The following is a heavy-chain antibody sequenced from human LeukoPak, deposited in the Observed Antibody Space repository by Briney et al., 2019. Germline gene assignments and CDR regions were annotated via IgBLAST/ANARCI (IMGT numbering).Heavy chain of an antibody. CDR3: ARSSGKAYYYYYYGMDV. J-gene: IGHJ6*02. CDR1: GGSISSYY. D-gene: IGHD4-23*01. V-gene: IGHV4-59*08. CDR2: IYYSGGT. Sequence: SETLSLTCTVSGGSISSYYWSWIRQPPGKGLEWIGYIYYSGGTNYNPSLKSRVTISVDTSKNQFSLKLSSVTAADTAVYYCARSSGKAYYYYYYGMDVWGQGTTVTVSS.